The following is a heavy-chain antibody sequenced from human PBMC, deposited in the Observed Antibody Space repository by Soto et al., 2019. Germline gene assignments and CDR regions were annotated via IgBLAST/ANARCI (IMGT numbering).Heavy chain of an antibody. V-gene: IGHV3-23*01. J-gene: IGHJ4*02. D-gene: IGHD5-12*01. Sequence: EVQLLESGGGLVQPGGSLRLSCAASGFTFSSYAMSWVRQAPGKGLEWVSAISGSGGSTYYADSVKGRFTISRDNSKNTLYLQMNSLRPADTAVYYNAKDMNIVATPGFDYWGPGTLVTVSS. CDR3: AKDMNIVATPGFDY. CDR1: GFTFSSYA. CDR2: ISGSGGST.